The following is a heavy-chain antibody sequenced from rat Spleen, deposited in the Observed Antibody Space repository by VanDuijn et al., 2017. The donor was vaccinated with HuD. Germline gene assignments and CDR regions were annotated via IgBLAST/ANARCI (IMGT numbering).Heavy chain of an antibody. CDR3: ARDWHYDGYSGWFAY. CDR2: IWGDGST. V-gene: IGHV2-13*01. CDR1: GFSVSSHG. D-gene: IGHD1-12*03. Sequence: QVQLKESGPGLVQPSQTLSLTCTVSGFSVSSHGVIWVRQFPGKGLEWMGGIWGDGSTDYNLALKSRLSISKDTSKRQVFLKMNSLQTEDTATYYCARDWHYDGYSGWFAYWGQGTLVTVSS. J-gene: IGHJ3*01.